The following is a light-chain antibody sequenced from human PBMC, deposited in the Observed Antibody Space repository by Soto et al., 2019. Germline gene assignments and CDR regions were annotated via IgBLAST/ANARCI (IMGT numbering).Light chain of an antibody. CDR2: DAS. V-gene: IGKV1-5*01. J-gene: IGKJ5*01. CDR3: QQRHMWPIT. Sequence: DIPVTKSPSTLSASVGDKFTIPSLASQSIIVWLAWYQQKPGKAPKVLIWDASSLQRGVPSRFSGSGSGTEFTLTISSLEPEDSAVYYCQQRHMWPITFGQGTRLEI. CDR1: QSIIVW.